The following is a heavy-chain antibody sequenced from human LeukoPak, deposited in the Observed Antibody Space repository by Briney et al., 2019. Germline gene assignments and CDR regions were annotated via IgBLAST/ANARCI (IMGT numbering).Heavy chain of an antibody. CDR2: IYYSGST. D-gene: IGHD6-19*01. CDR3: ARVPLNSSGWGQARPYYFDC. J-gene: IGHJ4*02. V-gene: IGHV4-59*12. CDR1: GGSFSSYY. Sequence: PSETLSLTCTVSGGSFSSYYWSWIQQPPGKGLEWIGYIYYSGSTNYNPSLKSRVTISVDTSKKQFSLKMSSVTAADTAVYYCARVPLNSSGWGQARPYYFDCWGQGTLVTVSS.